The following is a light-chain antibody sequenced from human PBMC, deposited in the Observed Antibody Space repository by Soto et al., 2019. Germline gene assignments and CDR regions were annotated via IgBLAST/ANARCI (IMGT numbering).Light chain of an antibody. Sequence: EIVLTQSPATLSVSPVERATLSCMASQSVSSKLAWYQQKPGQAPRLLIYGASTRATGIPARFSGSGSGTEFTLTISSLQSEDFALYYCQQYNTWPPTFGQGTKVDIK. V-gene: IGKV3-15*01. CDR2: GAS. J-gene: IGKJ1*01. CDR1: QSVSSK. CDR3: QQYNTWPPT.